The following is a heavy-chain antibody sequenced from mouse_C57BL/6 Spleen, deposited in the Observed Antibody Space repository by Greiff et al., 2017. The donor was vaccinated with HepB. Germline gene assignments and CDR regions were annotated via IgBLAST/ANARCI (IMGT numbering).Heavy chain of an antibody. V-gene: IGHV5-4*03. CDR1: GFTFSSYA. CDR3: ARGEDYGSSYVGDY. Sequence: EVMLVESGGGLVKPGGSLKLSCAASGFTFSSYAMSWVRQTPEKRLEWVATISDGGSYTYYPDNVKGRFTISRDNAKNNLYLQMSHLKSEDTAMYYCARGEDYGSSYVGDYWGQGTTLTVSS. J-gene: IGHJ2*01. D-gene: IGHD1-1*01. CDR2: ISDGGSYT.